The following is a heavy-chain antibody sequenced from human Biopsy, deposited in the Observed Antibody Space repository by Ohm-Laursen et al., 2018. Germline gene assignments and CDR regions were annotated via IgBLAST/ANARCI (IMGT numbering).Heavy chain of an antibody. J-gene: IGHJ6*02. D-gene: IGHD3-10*01. Sequence: SVKVSCKASGDTSTTSAISWVRQVPGQGLDWMGRIIPILGTVDYGQNFQGRVTIRADTSTTFLELTSLRYDDTAVYYCASGDIGGIGLDVWGLGTTVTVSS. CDR3: ASGDIGGIGLDV. CDR2: IIPILGTV. V-gene: IGHV1-69*04. CDR1: GDTSTTSA.